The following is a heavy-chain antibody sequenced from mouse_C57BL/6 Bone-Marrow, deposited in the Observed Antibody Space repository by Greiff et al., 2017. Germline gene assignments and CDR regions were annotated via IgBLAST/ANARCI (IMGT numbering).Heavy chain of an antibody. CDR1: GYTFTSYG. Sequence: QVQLQQSGAELARPGASVKLSCKASGYTFTSYGISWVKQRTGQGLEWIGEIYPRSGNTYYNEKFKGKATLTADKSSSTAYMELRSLTSEDSAVYFCAREDYYRFAYWGQGTLVTVSA. CDR3: AREDYYRFAY. J-gene: IGHJ3*01. D-gene: IGHD1-1*01. CDR2: IYPRSGNT. V-gene: IGHV1-81*01.